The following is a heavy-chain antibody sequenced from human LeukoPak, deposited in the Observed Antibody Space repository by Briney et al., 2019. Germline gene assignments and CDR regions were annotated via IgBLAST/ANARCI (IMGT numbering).Heavy chain of an antibody. CDR2: INRNGGST. J-gene: IGHJ4*02. Sequence: GGSLRLSCEASGFTFDDYGMGWVRQAPGKGLEWVSGINRNGGSTDYADSVKGRFTISRDNAKNSLYLQMNSLRAEDTAVYYCARRAGAYSHPYDYWGQGTLVTVSS. CDR3: ARRAGAYSHPYDY. D-gene: IGHD4/OR15-4a*01. CDR1: GFTFDDYG. V-gene: IGHV3-20*04.